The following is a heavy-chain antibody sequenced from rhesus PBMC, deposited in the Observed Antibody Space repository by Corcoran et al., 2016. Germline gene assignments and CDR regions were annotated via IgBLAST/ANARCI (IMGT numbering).Heavy chain of an antibody. Sequence: QVQLEESGPGLVKPSETLSLPCAVSGGSIRGYSWNLLRPPLGKWLAWTGYIGGSSGSTDDNPYLKSRVTISTDTSKNQLSLRLSSVTAADTAVYYCARDSTKRRQQTSYYGLDSWGQGVVVTVSS. CDR1: GGSIRGYS. CDR2: IGGSSGST. J-gene: IGHJ6*01. D-gene: IGHD6-25*01. V-gene: IGHV4S5*01. CDR3: ARDSTKRRQQTSYYGLDS.